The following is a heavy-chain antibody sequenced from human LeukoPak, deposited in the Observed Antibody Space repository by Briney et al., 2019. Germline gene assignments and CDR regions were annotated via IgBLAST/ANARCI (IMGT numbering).Heavy chain of an antibody. V-gene: IGHV3-48*01. CDR2: ISSSCSTI. D-gene: IGHD3-3*01. CDR3: ARKIIGAPQHYMDV. Sequence: GGSLRLSCAASGFTFSSHSMNWVRQAPGEGLEWVSYISSSCSTIYYADSVKGRFTISRDNAEKSLYLQMNSLRAEDTAVYYCARKIIGAPQHYMDVWGKGTTVTVSS. CDR1: GFTFSSHS. J-gene: IGHJ6*03.